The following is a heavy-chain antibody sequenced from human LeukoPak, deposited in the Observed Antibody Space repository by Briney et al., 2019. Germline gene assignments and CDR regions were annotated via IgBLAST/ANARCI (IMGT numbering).Heavy chain of an antibody. D-gene: IGHD2-2*01. J-gene: IGHJ3*02. CDR2: IYYSGST. V-gene: IGHV4-59*01. CDR3: ARDGYCSSTSCSTDAFDI. CDR1: GGSISSYY. Sequence: XTVSGGSISSYYXXWIRQPPGKXXEXIGYIYYSGSTNYNPSLKSRVTISVDTSKNQFSLKLSSVTAADTAVYYCARDGYCSSTSCSTDAFDIWGQGTMVTVSS.